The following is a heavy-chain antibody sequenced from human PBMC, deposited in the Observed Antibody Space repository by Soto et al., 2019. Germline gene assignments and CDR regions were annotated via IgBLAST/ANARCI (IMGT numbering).Heavy chain of an antibody. Sequence: QVQLQESGPGLVKPSQTLSLTCTVSGVSISSGGYYWSWIRQHPGKGLEWIGYMYYTGATQYNPSLRSRVTMSVDTSKNQFSLKLSSVTAADTAVYYCARHLGGNGYYLYFDSWGQGTLVTVSS. CDR3: ARHLGGNGYYLYFDS. V-gene: IGHV4-31*03. J-gene: IGHJ4*02. D-gene: IGHD5-18*01. CDR1: GVSISSGGYY. CDR2: MYYTGAT.